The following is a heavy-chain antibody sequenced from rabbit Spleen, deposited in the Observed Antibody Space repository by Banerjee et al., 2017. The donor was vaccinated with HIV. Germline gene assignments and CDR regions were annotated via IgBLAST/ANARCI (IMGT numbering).Heavy chain of an antibody. Sequence: QEQLVESGGGLVQPEGSLTLTCKAAGFDFGSTYYMCWVRQAPGKGPEWIACIYAHSSGSTAYASWAKGRFTIAKTSSTTVTLQMTSLTVADTATYFCVRDQAGDADYGPYYLNLWGQGTLVTVS. V-gene: IGHV1S45*01. CDR1: GFDFGSTYY. CDR3: VRDQAGDADYGPYYLNL. CDR2: IYAHSSGST. D-gene: IGHD2-1*01. J-gene: IGHJ4*01.